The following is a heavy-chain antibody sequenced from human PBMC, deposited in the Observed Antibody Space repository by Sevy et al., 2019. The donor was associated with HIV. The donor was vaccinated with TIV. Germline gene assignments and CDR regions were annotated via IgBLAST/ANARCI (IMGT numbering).Heavy chain of an antibody. CDR2: ITWNSDSV. CDR3: AKDLISVAGFYAFDM. D-gene: IGHD6-19*01. J-gene: IGHJ3*02. Sequence: GGSLRLSCAASGFNFNEYAMHWVRQAPGKGLEWVSGITWNSDSVVYADSVKGRFTISRDKAKNYLYLQMNSLRPKDTALYYCAKDLISVAGFYAFDMWGQGTMVTVSS. CDR1: GFNFNEYA. V-gene: IGHV3-9*01.